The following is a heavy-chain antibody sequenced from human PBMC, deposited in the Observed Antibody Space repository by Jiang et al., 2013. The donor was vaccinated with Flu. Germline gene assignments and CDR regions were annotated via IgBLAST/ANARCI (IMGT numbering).Heavy chain of an antibody. CDR2: IWYDGSNK. Sequence: VQLVESGGGVAQPGRSLRLSCAASGFTFRTYAMHWVRQAPGKGLEWVALIWYDGSNKYYADYVKGRFTISRDNSKNTLYLQMNSLRAEDTAAYFCATSLLAAAGLDAFDIWGQGTMVTVSS. V-gene: IGHV3-33*01. CDR1: GFTFRTYA. J-gene: IGHJ3*02. CDR3: ATSLLAAAGLDAFDI. D-gene: IGHD6-13*01.